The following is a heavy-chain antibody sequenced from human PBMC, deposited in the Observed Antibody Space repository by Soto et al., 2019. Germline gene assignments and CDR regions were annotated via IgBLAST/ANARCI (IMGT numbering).Heavy chain of an antibody. V-gene: IGHV3-64D*06. CDR3: VHPRSTVQIPPT. CDR1: GFTFSMFS. D-gene: IGHD4-17*01. Sequence: PGGSLRLSCSASGFTFSMFSMHWVRQAPGKGLEYVSGISSNGDSTYYADSVKGRFTISRDNSKNTLYLQMSSLRAVDTAVYYCVHPRSTVQIPPTWGQGXLVTVSS. CDR2: ISSNGDST. J-gene: IGHJ5*02.